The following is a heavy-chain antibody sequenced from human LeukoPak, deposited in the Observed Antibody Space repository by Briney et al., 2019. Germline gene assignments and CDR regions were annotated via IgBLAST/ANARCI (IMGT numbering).Heavy chain of an antibody. D-gene: IGHD5-18*01. Sequence: GASVKVSCKASGGTFSSYAISWVRQAPGQGLEWMGGIIPIFGTANYGQKFQGRVTITADESTSTAYMELSSLRSEDTAVYYCAAGYSYGYQAYYYYGMDVWGQGTTVTVSS. CDR3: AAGYSYGYQAYYYYGMDV. CDR1: GGTFSSYA. V-gene: IGHV1-69*13. J-gene: IGHJ6*02. CDR2: IIPIFGTA.